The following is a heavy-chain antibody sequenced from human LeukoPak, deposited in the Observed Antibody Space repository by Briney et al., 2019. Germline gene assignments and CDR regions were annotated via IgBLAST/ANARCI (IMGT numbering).Heavy chain of an antibody. V-gene: IGHV3-7*01. Sequence: GGSLRLSCAASGFTFSSYWMSWVRQAPGKGLEWVANIKQDGSEKYYVDSVRGRFTIFRDNAKNSLYLQMNSLRAEDTAVYYCARVNYGDYGASVSDYWGQGTLVTVSS. CDR3: ARVNYGDYGASVSDY. CDR2: IKQDGSEK. J-gene: IGHJ4*02. D-gene: IGHD4-17*01. CDR1: GFTFSSYW.